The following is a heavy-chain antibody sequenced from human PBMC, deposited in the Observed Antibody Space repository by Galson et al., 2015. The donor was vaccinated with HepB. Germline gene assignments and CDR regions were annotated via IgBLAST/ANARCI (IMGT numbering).Heavy chain of an antibody. CDR2: TYYRSKWYN. J-gene: IGHJ4*02. V-gene: IGHV6-1*01. Sequence: CAISGDSVSSNSATWNWIRQSPSRGLEWLGRTYYRSKWYNEYAVSVKSRITINPDTSKNQFSLQLNSVTPEDTAAYYCARGGYSSTRIYDYWGQGTLVTVSS. CDR3: ARGGYSSTRIYDY. CDR1: GDSVSSNSAT. D-gene: IGHD5-18*01.